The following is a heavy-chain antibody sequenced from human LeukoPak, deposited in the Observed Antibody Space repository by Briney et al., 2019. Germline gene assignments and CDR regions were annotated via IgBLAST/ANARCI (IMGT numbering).Heavy chain of an antibody. V-gene: IGHV4-34*01. D-gene: IGHD3-10*01. CDR3: ARGYISSFYYYGSGSYRPSNDAFDI. J-gene: IGHJ3*02. CDR2: INHSGST. Sequence: PGGSLRLSCAASGFTFSDYYMSWIRQPPGKGLEWIGEINHSGSTNYNPSLKSRVTISVDTSKNQFSLKLSSVTAADTAVYYCARGYISSFYYYGSGSYRPSNDAFDIWGQGTMVTVSS. CDR1: GFTFSDYY.